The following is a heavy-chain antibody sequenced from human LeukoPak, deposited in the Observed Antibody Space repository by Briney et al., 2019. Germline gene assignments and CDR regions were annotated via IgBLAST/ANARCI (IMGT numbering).Heavy chain of an antibody. Sequence: SETLSLTCTVSGGSVSSGSYYWSWIRQPPGKGLEWIGDIYYSGSTNYNPSLNSRVTISVDTSKNQFSLKLSSVTAADTAVYYCAREQPSYYDILTGYRYFDYWGQGTLVTVSS. D-gene: IGHD3-9*01. J-gene: IGHJ4*02. CDR3: AREQPSYYDILTGYRYFDY. CDR2: IYYSGST. CDR1: GGSVSSGSYY. V-gene: IGHV4-61*01.